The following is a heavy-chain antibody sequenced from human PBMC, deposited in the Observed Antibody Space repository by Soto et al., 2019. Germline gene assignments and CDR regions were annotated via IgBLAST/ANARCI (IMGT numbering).Heavy chain of an antibody. J-gene: IGHJ4*02. Sequence: GASVKVSCKPSGYTFTSYVIRWVLQAPGQGLEWMGWISAYNGNTNYAQKLQGRVTMTTDTSTSTAYMELRSLRSDDTAVYYCARDIYLTTVTSIVDYWGQGTLVTVSS. CDR2: ISAYNGNT. CDR1: GYTFTSYV. D-gene: IGHD4-17*01. V-gene: IGHV1-18*04. CDR3: ARDIYLTTVTSIVDY.